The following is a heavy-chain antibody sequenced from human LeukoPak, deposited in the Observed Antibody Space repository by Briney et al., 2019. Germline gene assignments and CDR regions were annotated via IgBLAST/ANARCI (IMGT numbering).Heavy chain of an antibody. D-gene: IGHD5-18*01. J-gene: IGHJ4*02. CDR3: ARDPLGTAMVTIDY. V-gene: IGHV4-38-2*02. CDR2: IYHSGST. CDR1: GYSISSGYY. Sequence: SETLSLTCAVSGYSISSGYYWGWIRQPPGKGLEWIGSIYHSGSTYYNPSLKSRVTISVDTSKNQFSLKPSSVTAADTAVYYCARDPLGTAMVTIDYWGQGTLVTVSS.